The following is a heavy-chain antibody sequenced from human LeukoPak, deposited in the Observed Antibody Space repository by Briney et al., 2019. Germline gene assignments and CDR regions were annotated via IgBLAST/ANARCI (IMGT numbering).Heavy chain of an antibody. J-gene: IGHJ4*02. CDR1: GYTFTSYG. CDR2: ISSYNGNT. CDR3: ARHTLYGSGSYYVYYFDY. D-gene: IGHD3-10*01. V-gene: IGHV1-18*01. Sequence: GASVKVSCKASGYTFTSYGISWVRQAPGQGLEWMGWISSYNGNTNYPQKLQGRVTMTTDTSTSAAYMELRSLRSDDTAVYYCARHTLYGSGSYYVYYFDYWGQGTLVTVSS.